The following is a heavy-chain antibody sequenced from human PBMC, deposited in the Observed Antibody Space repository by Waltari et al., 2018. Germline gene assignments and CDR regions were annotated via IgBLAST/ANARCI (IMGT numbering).Heavy chain of an antibody. J-gene: IGHJ6*02. CDR1: GGSISSGDHY. CDR3: ARDRGPGEYYYGMDV. CDR2: VYYTVST. D-gene: IGHD2-15*01. V-gene: IGHV4-30-4*01. Sequence: QVQLQESGPGLVKSSQTLSLTCTVSGGSISSGDHYWNWIRQSPGKGLEWIGYVYYTVSTYYNPSLKSRLNISVDTSKSQFTLSLYSVTAADTAVYYCARDRGPGEYYYGMDVWGQGTTVIVSS.